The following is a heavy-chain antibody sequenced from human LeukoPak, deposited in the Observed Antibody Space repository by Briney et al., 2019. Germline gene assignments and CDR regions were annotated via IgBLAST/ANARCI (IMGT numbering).Heavy chain of an antibody. CDR3: ARGRWYGTKNYFDY. D-gene: IGHD6-13*01. CDR1: GGSSSGYY. J-gene: IGHJ4*02. Sequence: PSETLSLTCAVYGGSSSGYYWSWIRQPPGKGLEWIGEINHSGSTNYNPSLKSRVTISVDTSKNQFFLKLSSVAAADTAVYYCARGRWYGTKNYFDYWGQGTLVTVSS. V-gene: IGHV4-34*01. CDR2: INHSGST.